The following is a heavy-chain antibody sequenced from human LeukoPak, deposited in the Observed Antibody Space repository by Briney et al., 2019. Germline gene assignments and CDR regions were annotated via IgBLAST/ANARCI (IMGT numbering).Heavy chain of an antibody. D-gene: IGHD4-17*01. Sequence: GGSLRLSCTASGLSLNSYAMSWVRQVPGKGLEWVSASSSSDDGKWYAESVRGRFTISRDNAKNSLYLQMNSLRAEDTAVYYCARVSGDYGDAFDIWGQGTMVTVSS. CDR2: SSSSDDGK. CDR1: GLSLNSYA. J-gene: IGHJ3*02. CDR3: ARVSGDYGDAFDI. V-gene: IGHV3-23*01.